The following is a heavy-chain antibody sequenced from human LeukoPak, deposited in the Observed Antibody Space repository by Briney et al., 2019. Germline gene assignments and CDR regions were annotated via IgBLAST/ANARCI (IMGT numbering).Heavy chain of an antibody. CDR2: ISGSGGST. CDR3: AKDRGTVGRFDY. Sequence: PGGSLRLSCAASGFTFSSYWMSWVRQAPGKGLEWVSAISGSGGSTYYADSVKGRFTISRDNSKDTLYLQMNSLRAEDTAVYYCAKDRGTVGRFDYWGQGTLVTVSS. J-gene: IGHJ4*02. CDR1: GFTFSSYW. D-gene: IGHD4-17*01. V-gene: IGHV3-23*01.